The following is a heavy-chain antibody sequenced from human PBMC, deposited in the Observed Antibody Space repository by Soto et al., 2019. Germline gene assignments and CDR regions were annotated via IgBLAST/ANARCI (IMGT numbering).Heavy chain of an antibody. CDR2: IYNSGST. CDR3: ARLDLYDSSAQH. CDR1: GGSISSSIYY. V-gene: IGHV4-39*01. D-gene: IGHD3-22*01. Sequence: PSETLSLTCTVSGGSISSSIYYWGWIRQPPGKGLEWIGSIYNSGSTYYNASLKSRVTISVDTSKNQFSLKLSSVTAADTAVYYCARLDLYDSSAQHWGQGTLVTVSS. J-gene: IGHJ1*01.